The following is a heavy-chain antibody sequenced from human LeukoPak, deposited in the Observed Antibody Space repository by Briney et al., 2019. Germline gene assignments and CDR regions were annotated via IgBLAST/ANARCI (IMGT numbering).Heavy chain of an antibody. CDR3: ARTLLAYSSSFYYFDY. CDR1: GFTFSSYS. D-gene: IGHD6-13*01. J-gene: IGHJ4*02. CDR2: ISSSSSYI. V-gene: IGHV3-21*01. Sequence: GGSLRLSCAASGFTFSSYSMNWVRQAPGKGLEWVSSISSSSSYIYYADSVKGRFTISRDNAKNSLYLQMNSLRAEDTAVYYCARTLLAYSSSFYYFDYWGQGTLVTVSS.